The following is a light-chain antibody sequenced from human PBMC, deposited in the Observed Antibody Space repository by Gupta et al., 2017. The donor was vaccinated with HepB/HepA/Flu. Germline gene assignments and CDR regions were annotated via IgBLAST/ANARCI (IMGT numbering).Light chain of an antibody. CDR3: QQYDDYSGT. J-gene: IGKJ1*01. V-gene: IGKV1-5*03. Sequence: DTQMTQSPSTLSASFGDRVTISCRASQSIGSFLAWYQQKPGEPPKLIIYKASTLESGVPSRFSGSGSGTDFTLTVNNFQSDDFATYYCQQYDDYSGTFGQGTKV. CDR2: KAS. CDR1: QSIGSF.